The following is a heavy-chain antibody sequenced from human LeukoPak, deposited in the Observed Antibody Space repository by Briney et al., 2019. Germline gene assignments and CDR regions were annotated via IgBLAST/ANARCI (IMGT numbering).Heavy chain of an antibody. J-gene: IGHJ6*03. D-gene: IGHD1-14*01. CDR1: GSSIPTYD. CDR3: ARDRIHAPYYYYMDV. V-gene: IGHV4-59*13. Sequence: AGTLSLTCSVFGSSIPTYDWGGIPKPPGKGWDGFGYIYYSGSTNYNPSLKSRVTISVDTSKNQFSLKLSSVTAADTAVYYCARDRIHAPYYYYMDVWGKGTTVTVSS. CDR2: IYYSGST.